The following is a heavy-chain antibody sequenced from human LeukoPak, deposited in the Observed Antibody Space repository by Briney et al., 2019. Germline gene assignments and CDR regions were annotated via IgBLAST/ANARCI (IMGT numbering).Heavy chain of an antibody. D-gene: IGHD4-17*01. V-gene: IGHV4-30-4*01. CDR2: IYYSGST. Sequence: PSETLSLTCTVSGGSISSGDYYWSWIRQPPGKGLEWIGYIYYSGSTYYNPSLKSRVTISVDTSKNQFSLNLSSVTAADTAVYYCARERHGDYRFYAFDIWGQGTMVTVSS. J-gene: IGHJ3*02. CDR3: ARERHGDYRFYAFDI. CDR1: GGSISSGDYY.